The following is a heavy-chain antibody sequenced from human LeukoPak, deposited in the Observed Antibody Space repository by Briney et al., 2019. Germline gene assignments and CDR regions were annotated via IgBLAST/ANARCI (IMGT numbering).Heavy chain of an antibody. D-gene: IGHD6-19*01. Sequence: ASVKVSCKVSGYTLTELSMHWVRQAPGKGLEWMGGFDPEDGETIYAQKFQGRVTMTEDASTDTAYMDLSRLRSDDTAVYYCGRDYSSGPGHWGQGTLVPVS. CDR1: GYTLTELS. CDR2: FDPEDGET. CDR3: GRDYSSGPGH. V-gene: IGHV1-24*01. J-gene: IGHJ4*02.